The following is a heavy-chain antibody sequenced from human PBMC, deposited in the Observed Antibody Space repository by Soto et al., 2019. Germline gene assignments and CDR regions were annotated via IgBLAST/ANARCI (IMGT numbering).Heavy chain of an antibody. J-gene: IGHJ4*02. CDR2: INHSGST. V-gene: IGHV4-34*01. CDR3: ARGKAGTQRTTTRPYYFDY. CDR1: GGSFSGYY. Sequence: SETLSLTCAVYGGSFSGYYWSWIRQPPGKGLEWIGEINHSGSTNYNPSLKSRVTISVDTSKNQFSLKLSSVTAADTAVYYCARGKAGTQRTTTRPYYFDYWGQGTLVTVSS. D-gene: IGHD1-1*01.